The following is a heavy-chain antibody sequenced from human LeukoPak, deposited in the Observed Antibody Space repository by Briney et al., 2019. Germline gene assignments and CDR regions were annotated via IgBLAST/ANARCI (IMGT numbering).Heavy chain of an antibody. Sequence: GSLRLSCAASGFTFDDYGMSWVRQAPGKGLEWVSGINWNGGSTGYADSVKGRFTISRDNAKNSLYLQMNSLRAEDTALYYCASFSGTSCYDYWGQGTLVTVSS. CDR1: GFTFDDYG. CDR3: ASFSGTSCYDY. J-gene: IGHJ4*02. D-gene: IGHD2-2*01. CDR2: INWNGGST. V-gene: IGHV3-20*04.